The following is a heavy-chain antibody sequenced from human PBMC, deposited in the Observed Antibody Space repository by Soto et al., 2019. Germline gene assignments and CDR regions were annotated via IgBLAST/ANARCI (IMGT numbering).Heavy chain of an antibody. CDR3: ATAQLYVNNGYRREGLDG. D-gene: IGHD3-22*01. J-gene: IGHJ6*02. CDR1: GFPFWTYS. Sequence: EVQLLESGGGLVQPGGSLRLSCEASGFPFWTYSMSWVRQAPRKGLEWVSGISGSGTATYYTDSVKGRFTVSRDNSNDTEIPQMTTLRVEDTAGYDCATAQLYVNNGYRREGLDGWGQGTAVTVSS. V-gene: IGHV3-23*01. CDR2: ISGSGTAT.